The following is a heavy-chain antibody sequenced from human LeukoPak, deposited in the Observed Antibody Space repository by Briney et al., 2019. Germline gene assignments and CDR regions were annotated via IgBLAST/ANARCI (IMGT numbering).Heavy chain of an antibody. J-gene: IGHJ3*02. D-gene: IGHD1-26*01. V-gene: IGHV5-51*01. CDR3: ARRAVGDIFDI. CDR1: GYSFTSYW. CDR2: IYPGNSDT. Sequence: GGSLKISCKGSGYSFTSYWIGWVRPMPGKGLGWMGIIYPGNSDTRYSPSFQGQVNISADKSNSTAFLLWSRLKASDTARYFCARRAVGDIFDICGQGAMRTASS.